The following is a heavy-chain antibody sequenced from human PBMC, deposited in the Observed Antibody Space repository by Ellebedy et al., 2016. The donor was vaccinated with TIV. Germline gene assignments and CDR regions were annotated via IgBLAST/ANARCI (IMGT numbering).Heavy chain of an antibody. CDR1: GFTFSSYG. CDR3: AKDLRVDSSGWYGIDY. V-gene: IGHV3-30*18. Sequence: GGSLRLXXAASGFTFSSYGMHWVRQAPGKGLEWVAVISYDGSNKYYADSVKGRFTISRDNSKNTLYLQMNSLRAEDTAVYYCAKDLRVDSSGWYGIDYWGQGTLVTVSS. J-gene: IGHJ4*02. D-gene: IGHD6-19*01. CDR2: ISYDGSNK.